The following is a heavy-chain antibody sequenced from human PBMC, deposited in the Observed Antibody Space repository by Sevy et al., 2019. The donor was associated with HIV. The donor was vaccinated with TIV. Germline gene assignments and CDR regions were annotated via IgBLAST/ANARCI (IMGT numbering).Heavy chain of an antibody. D-gene: IGHD2-15*01. Sequence: GGSLRLSCAASTFSVTDNYMSWVRQAPGKGLEWVSTIYSGGSTFYADSVKGRFTISRDNSKNTLYLQMNSLRAEDTAVYYCAREDIVLGEDNYYGIDVWGQGTTVTVSS. CDR3: AREDIVLGEDNYYGIDV. J-gene: IGHJ6*02. CDR2: IYSGGST. V-gene: IGHV3-66*01. CDR1: TFSVTDNY.